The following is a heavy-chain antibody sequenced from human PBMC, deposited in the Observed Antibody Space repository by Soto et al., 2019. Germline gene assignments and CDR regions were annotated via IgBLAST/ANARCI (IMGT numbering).Heavy chain of an antibody. CDR2: ISRSSGTI. CDR1: GFSFNDYS. J-gene: IGHJ6*02. CDR3: ARQRSMDV. Sequence: EVQLVESGGGLVQPGGSLRLSCAASGFSFNDYSMNWVRQAPGKGLEWVSYISRSSGTIYYADSVKGRFTISRDNAKNSLYLQMNSMRAEDTAVYYCARQRSMDVWGQVTTVTVSS. V-gene: IGHV3-48*01.